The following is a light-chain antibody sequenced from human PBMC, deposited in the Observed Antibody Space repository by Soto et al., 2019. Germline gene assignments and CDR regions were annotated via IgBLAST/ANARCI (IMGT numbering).Light chain of an antibody. CDR2: EAS. Sequence: DIQMTESPSTLSASVGDRVTITSRASQNINKWLAWYQQKPGKAPKLLIYEASTLDGGVPSRFSGSGSGTEFTLTISRLQPDDFATYWCQQYKSYSTFGQGTKMDIK. V-gene: IGKV1-5*03. CDR1: QNINKW. CDR3: QQYKSYST. J-gene: IGKJ1*01.